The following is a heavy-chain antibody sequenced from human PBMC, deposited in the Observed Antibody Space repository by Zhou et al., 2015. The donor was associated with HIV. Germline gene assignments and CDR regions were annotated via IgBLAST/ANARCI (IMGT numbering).Heavy chain of an antibody. V-gene: IGHV1-69*01. D-gene: IGHD6-19*01. Sequence: QVQLVQSGAEVKKPGSPVKVSCKASGGTFNNHVISWVRQAPGQGLEWMGGIVPNFGTPNYAKTFQGRVTFTADESSSTVFMELSSLRSEDTAVYYCAKASGDRTGWYGDDCWGQGTLVTVS. CDR1: GGTFNNHV. J-gene: IGHJ4*02. CDR3: AKASGDRTGWYGDDC. CDR2: IVPNFGTP.